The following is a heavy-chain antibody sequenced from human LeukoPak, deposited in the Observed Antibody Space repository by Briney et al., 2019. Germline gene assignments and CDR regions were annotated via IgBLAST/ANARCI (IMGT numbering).Heavy chain of an antibody. J-gene: IGHJ3*02. CDR1: GGTFSSYS. V-gene: IGHV1-69*13. CDR2: IIPIFGTA. CDR3: AIGWLVVAPLRTGIVFDI. D-gene: IGHD2-15*01. Sequence: SVKVSCKASGGTFSSYSIIWVRQAPGQGLEWMGGIIPIFGTANYAQEFQGRVTITADESTSTAYMELSSLRSEDTAVYYCAIGWLVVAPLRTGIVFDIWGRGTMVTVSS.